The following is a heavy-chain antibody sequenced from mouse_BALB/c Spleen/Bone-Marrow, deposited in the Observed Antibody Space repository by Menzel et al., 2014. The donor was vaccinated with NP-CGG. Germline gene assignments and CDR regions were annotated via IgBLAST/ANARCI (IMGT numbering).Heavy chain of an antibody. CDR1: GYTFTSYV. CDR3: ARGDLYYGNLYAMDY. Sequence: VQLQQSGPELVKPGASVKMSCKASGYTFTSYVMHWVKQKPGQGLEWIGYINPYNDGSKYNEKFKGKATLTSDKSSSTAYMELSSLTSEDSAVYYCARGDLYYGNLYAMDYWGQGTSVTVSS. D-gene: IGHD2-1*01. V-gene: IGHV1-14*01. J-gene: IGHJ4*01. CDR2: INPYNDGS.